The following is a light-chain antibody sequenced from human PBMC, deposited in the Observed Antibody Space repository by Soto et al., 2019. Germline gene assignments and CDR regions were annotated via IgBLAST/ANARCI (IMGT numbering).Light chain of an antibody. J-gene: IGLJ1*01. CDR3: SAHTVRSTGV. CDR1: SNDVGGDDY. V-gene: IGLV2-14*03. CDR2: DVT. Sequence: QSALTQPASVSGSPGQLITISCTGTSNDVGGDDYVSWYQQYPGKAPKLMIYDVTNRPSGVSIRFSGSKSGNTASLTISGLQAEDEADYYCSAHTVRSTGVFGTGTKLTVL.